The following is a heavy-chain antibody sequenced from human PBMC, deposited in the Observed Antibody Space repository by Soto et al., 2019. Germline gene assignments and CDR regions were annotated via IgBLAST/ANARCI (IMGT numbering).Heavy chain of an antibody. V-gene: IGHV4-39*01. Sequence: SETLSLTCTVSGGSISSSSYYWGWIRQPPGKGLEWIGSIYYSGSTYYNPSLKSRVTISVDTSKNQFSLKLSSVTAADTAVYYCARQFYDSKKDYFDYWGQGTLVTVSS. J-gene: IGHJ4*02. CDR1: GGSISSSSYY. CDR3: ARQFYDSKKDYFDY. D-gene: IGHD3-22*01. CDR2: IYYSGST.